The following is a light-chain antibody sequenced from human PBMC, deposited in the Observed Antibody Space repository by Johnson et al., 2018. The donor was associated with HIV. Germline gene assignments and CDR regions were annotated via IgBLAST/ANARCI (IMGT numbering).Light chain of an antibody. CDR1: SSNIGNNY. CDR2: ENN. CDR3: GTWDSSLSAGGV. V-gene: IGLV1-51*01. Sequence: QSVLTQPPSVSAAPGQKVTISCSGSSSNIGNNYVSWYQQLPGTAPKVLIYENNKRPSGIPDRFSGSKSGTSATLDITGLQTGDEADYYCGTWDSSLSAGGVFGTGTKVTVL. J-gene: IGLJ1*01.